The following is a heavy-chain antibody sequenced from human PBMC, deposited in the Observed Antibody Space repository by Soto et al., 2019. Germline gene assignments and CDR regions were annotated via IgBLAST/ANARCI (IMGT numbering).Heavy chain of an antibody. Sequence: ASVKVSCKASGYTFTSYAMHWVRQAPGQRLEWMGWINAGNGNTKYSQKLQGRVTITRDTSASTAYMELSSLRSEDTAVYYCARDQSIAARRRGPQPLDYWGQGTLVTVSS. CDR1: GYTFTSYA. D-gene: IGHD6-6*01. J-gene: IGHJ4*02. CDR3: ARDQSIAARRRGPQPLDY. CDR2: INAGNGNT. V-gene: IGHV1-3*01.